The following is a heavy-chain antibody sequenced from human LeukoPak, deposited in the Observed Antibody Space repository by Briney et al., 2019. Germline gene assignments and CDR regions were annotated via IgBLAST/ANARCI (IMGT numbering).Heavy chain of an antibody. CDR1: GFTFSSYW. Sequence: GGSLRLSCVASGFTFSSYWMSWVRQAPGKGLEWVANIKQDGSEKYYVDSVKGRFTISRDNAKNSLYLQMNSLRAEDTAVYYCASCSGGSEYRPYYFDYWGQGTLVTVSS. V-gene: IGHV3-7*01. J-gene: IGHJ4*02. D-gene: IGHD2-15*01. CDR2: IKQDGSEK. CDR3: ASCSGGSEYRPYYFDY.